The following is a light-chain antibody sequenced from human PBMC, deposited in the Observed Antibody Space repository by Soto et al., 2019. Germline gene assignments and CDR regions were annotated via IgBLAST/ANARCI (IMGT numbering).Light chain of an antibody. J-gene: IGKJ1*01. V-gene: IGKV3-20*01. CDR3: QQYGSSPET. CDR2: GAS. Sequence: IVLTQSPGTLSLSPGERATLSCRASQSVSNNYLAWYQQKPGQAPRLLIYGASSRATGIPDRFSGSGSGTDFTLTISRLEPEDFAVYYCQQYGSSPETFGQGTKVEIK. CDR1: QSVSNNY.